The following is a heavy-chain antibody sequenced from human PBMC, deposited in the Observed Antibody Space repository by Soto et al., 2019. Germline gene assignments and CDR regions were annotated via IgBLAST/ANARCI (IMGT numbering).Heavy chain of an antibody. CDR3: ARVWGIAVSVPSGAFDI. CDR1: GGTFSSSA. Sequence: QVQLVQSGAEVKKPGSSVNXSCKASGGTFSSSAISWVRQAPGQGLEWMGGIIPIFGTANYAQNFRGRVTITADESTSTAYMELSSLRSEDTAVYYCARVWGIAVSVPSGAFDIWGQGTMVTVSS. CDR2: IIPIFGTA. V-gene: IGHV1-69*01. J-gene: IGHJ3*02. D-gene: IGHD6-19*01.